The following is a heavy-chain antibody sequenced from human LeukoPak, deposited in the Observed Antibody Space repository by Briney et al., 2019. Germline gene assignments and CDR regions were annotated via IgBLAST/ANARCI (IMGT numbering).Heavy chain of an antibody. V-gene: IGHV3-74*01. D-gene: IGHD3-22*01. CDR2: INSDGINT. J-gene: IGHJ5*02. CDR1: GFTFSNYW. CDR3: ARDLGQYYDTSDNWFDP. Sequence: GGSLRLFCGASGFTFSNYWMHWVRQAPGKGLVWVSRINSDGINTSYAGSVKGRFTISRDNAKNTMNLQMNSLRAEDTAVYYCARDLGQYYDTSDNWFDPWGQGTLVTVSS.